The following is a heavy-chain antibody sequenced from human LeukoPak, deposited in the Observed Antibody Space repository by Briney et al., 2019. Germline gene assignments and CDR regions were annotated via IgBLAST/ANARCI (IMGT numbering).Heavy chain of an antibody. J-gene: IGHJ3*02. CDR2: IYYSGST. D-gene: IGHD3-10*01. CDR3: ARGLRGGYDAFDI. V-gene: IGHV4-59*01. Sequence: SEILSLTCTVSGGSISNYYWTWIRQPPGKGLEWIGYIYYSGSTNYNPSLKSRVTISLDTSKNQFSLRLTSVTAADTAVYYCARGLRGGYDAFDIWGQGTMVTVSS. CDR1: GGSISNYY.